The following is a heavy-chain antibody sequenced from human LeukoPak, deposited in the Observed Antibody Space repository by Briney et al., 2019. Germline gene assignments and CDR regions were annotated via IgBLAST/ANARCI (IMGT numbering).Heavy chain of an antibody. D-gene: IGHD5-12*01. Sequence: GGSLRLSCAASGFTFSSYSRNWVRQAPGKGLEWVSYISSSSSTIYYADSVKGRFTISRDNAKNSLYLQMNSLRAEDTAVYYCAREGGYDLYYFDYWGQGTLVTVSS. J-gene: IGHJ4*02. V-gene: IGHV3-48*01. CDR1: GFTFSSYS. CDR2: ISSSSSTI. CDR3: AREGGYDLYYFDY.